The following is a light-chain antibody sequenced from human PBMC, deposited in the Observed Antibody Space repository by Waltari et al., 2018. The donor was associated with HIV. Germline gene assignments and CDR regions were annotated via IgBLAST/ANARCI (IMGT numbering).Light chain of an antibody. CDR3: QAFDSSTVV. J-gene: IGLJ2*01. CDR2: QDT. V-gene: IGLV3-1*01. Sequence: SYELTQLPSVSVSPGQTARIPCSGDKLGDKYACWYQQRPGQSPVLVIYQDTKRPSGIPERFSGSNSGNTATLTISGTQAMDEADYYCQAFDSSTVVFGGGTKLTVL. CDR1: KLGDKY.